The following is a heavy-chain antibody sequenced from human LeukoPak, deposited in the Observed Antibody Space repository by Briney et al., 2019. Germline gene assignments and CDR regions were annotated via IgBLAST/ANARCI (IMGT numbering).Heavy chain of an antibody. CDR1: GGTFSSYA. Sequence: SVKVSCKASGGTFSSYAISWVRQAPGQGLEWMGGIIPIFGTANYAQKFQGRVTIAADESTSTAYMELSSLRSEDTAVYYCVSSWGSRGFDYWGQGTLVTVSS. CDR2: IIPIFGTA. V-gene: IGHV1-69*13. CDR3: VSSWGSRGFDY. J-gene: IGHJ4*02. D-gene: IGHD6-13*01.